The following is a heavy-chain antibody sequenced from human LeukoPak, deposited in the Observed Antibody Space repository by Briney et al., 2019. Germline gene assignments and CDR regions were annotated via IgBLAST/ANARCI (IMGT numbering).Heavy chain of an antibody. CDR2: IYPDGRT. Sequence: PGGSLRLSCAASGVTVSSIYTGWVRQAPGKGLDWVSVIYPDGRTYYTESVKGRFTISRDSSENSLFLQMNSLRAEDTAVYYCATLKGWYGEGCFDCWGQGTLVTVSS. J-gene: IGHJ4*02. V-gene: IGHV3-53*01. D-gene: IGHD3-10*01. CDR3: ATLKGWYGEGCFDC. CDR1: GVTVSSIY.